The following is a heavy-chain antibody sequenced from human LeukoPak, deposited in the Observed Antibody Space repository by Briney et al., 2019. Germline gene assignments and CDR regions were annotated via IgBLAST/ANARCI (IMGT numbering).Heavy chain of an antibody. CDR2: ISGFNGNT. Sequence: ASVKVSCKTSGYTFTGFGISWVRQAPGQGLEWMGWISGFNGNTNYAQSLHGRVTMTTDTSTSTGYMELRSLRVEDTAVYYCARDDPAFGVVSDYWGQGTLVTVSS. D-gene: IGHD3-3*01. J-gene: IGHJ4*02. CDR1: GYTFTGFG. V-gene: IGHV1-18*01. CDR3: ARDDPAFGVVSDY.